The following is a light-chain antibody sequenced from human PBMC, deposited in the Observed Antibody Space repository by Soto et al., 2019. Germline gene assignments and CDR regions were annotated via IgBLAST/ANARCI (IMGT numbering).Light chain of an antibody. Sequence: EIVMTQSPATLSVSPGERDTLSCRASQSVSSNLAWYQQKPGQAPRLLIYGASTRATGIPARFSGSGSGTEFTLTISSLQSEDFAVYYCQQYNIWPPKWTFGQGTKV. CDR1: QSVSSN. CDR3: QQYNIWPPKWT. CDR2: GAS. V-gene: IGKV3-15*01. J-gene: IGKJ1*01.